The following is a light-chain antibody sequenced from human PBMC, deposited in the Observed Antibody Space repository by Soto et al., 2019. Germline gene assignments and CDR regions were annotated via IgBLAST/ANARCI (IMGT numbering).Light chain of an antibody. CDR2: RAS. CDR1: QDISNW. CDR3: KRVHSFPIT. Sequence: DIQMTQSPSSVSASVGDTVSITCRASQDISNWLAWYQQKPGRAPKLLIYRASTLHTGVPSRFSGSGYGTYSTLTISGLRLEDFELYFCKRVHSFPITFGQGPRLEMK. J-gene: IGKJ5*01. V-gene: IGKV1-12*01.